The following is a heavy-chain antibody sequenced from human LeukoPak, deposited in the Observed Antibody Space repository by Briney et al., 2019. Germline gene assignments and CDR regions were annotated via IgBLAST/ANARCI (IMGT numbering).Heavy chain of an antibody. CDR1: GGSISSSSYY. CDR2: IYYSGST. V-gene: IGHV4-39*07. CDR3: ARDLAVMVGYPHTSAFDI. J-gene: IGHJ3*02. Sequence: KSSETLSLTCTVSGGSISSSSYYWGWIRQPPGTGLEWIGSIYYSGSTYYNPSLKSRVTISVDTSKNQFSLKLSSVTAADTAVYYCARDLAVMVGYPHTSAFDIWGQGTMVTVSS. D-gene: IGHD3-16*02.